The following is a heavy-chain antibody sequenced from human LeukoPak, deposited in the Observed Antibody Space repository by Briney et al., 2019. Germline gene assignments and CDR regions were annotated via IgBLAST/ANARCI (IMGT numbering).Heavy chain of an antibody. Sequence: SETLSLTCTVSGGSFSGYYRSWIRQPPGKGLEWIGYVSDSGSTSYNPSLKSRVTISSDTSRNQFSLKLNSVTAADTAVYYCASAPVLYYFDYWGRGTLVTVSS. V-gene: IGHV4-4*09. CDR1: GGSFSGYY. CDR3: ASAPVLYYFDY. J-gene: IGHJ4*02. CDR2: VSDSGST.